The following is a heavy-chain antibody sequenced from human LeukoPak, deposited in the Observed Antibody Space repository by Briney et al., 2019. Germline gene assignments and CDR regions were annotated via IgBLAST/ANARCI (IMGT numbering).Heavy chain of an antibody. Sequence: SETLSLTCTVSGGSISSYYWSWIRQPPGKGLEWIGYIYYSGATNYNPSLKSRVTTSVDTSKNQFSLKLSSVTAADTAVYYCTKGYGNVVGWFDPWGQGTLVTVSS. V-gene: IGHV4-59*01. J-gene: IGHJ5*02. CDR3: TKGYGNVVGWFDP. D-gene: IGHD2-15*01. CDR1: GGSISSYY. CDR2: IYYSGAT.